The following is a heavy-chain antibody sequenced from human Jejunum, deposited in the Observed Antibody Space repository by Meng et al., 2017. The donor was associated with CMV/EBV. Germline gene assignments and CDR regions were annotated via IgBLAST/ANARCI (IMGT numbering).Heavy chain of an antibody. Sequence: EVQLVESGGGLVQPGGSLKLSCIGSGFTFSSYNMNWVRQAPGKGLEWVSSISSSSRYINYADSVKGRFTISRDNAKNSLYLQMNSLRVEDTAIYYCARDIDHWGQGTLVTVSS. CDR1: GFTFSSYN. J-gene: IGHJ5*02. CDR2: ISSSSRYI. CDR3: ARDIDH. V-gene: IGHV3-21*01.